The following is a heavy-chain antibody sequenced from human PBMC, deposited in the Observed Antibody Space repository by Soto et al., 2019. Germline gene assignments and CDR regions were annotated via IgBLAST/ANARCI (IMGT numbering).Heavy chain of an antibody. CDR1: GGTFSSYA. V-gene: IGHV1-69*01. CDR3: ARERGGAIIVGITGTFDV. Sequence: QVQLVQSGAEVKKPGSSVKVSCKSSGGTFSSYAISWVRQAPGQGPDWMGGIIAIFGNANYAEKFQGRVTITADESTSTDYMELRSLSSEDTAVYYCARERGGAIIVGITGTFDVWGQGTLVTVSS. D-gene: IGHD1-26*01. CDR2: IIAIFGNA. J-gene: IGHJ3*01.